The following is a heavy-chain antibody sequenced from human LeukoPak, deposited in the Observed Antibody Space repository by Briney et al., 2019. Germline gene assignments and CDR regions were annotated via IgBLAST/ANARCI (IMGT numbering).Heavy chain of an antibody. CDR2: ISSSSSYI. Sequence: GGSLRLSCAASGFTLSSYSMNWVRQAPGKGLEWVSSISSSSSYIYYADSVKGRFTISRDNAKNSLYLQMNSLRAEDTAVYYCASSSWAYYYYMDVWGKGTTVTVSS. V-gene: IGHV3-21*01. CDR3: ASSSWAYYYYMDV. CDR1: GFTLSSYS. D-gene: IGHD6-13*01. J-gene: IGHJ6*03.